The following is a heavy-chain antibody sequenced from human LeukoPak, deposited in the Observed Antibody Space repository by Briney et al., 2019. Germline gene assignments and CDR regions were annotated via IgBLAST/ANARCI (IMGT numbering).Heavy chain of an antibody. CDR1: GFPLSNYW. CDR2: INTDGTMT. J-gene: IGHJ4*02. V-gene: IGHV3-74*01. CDR3: SRIIVGATGVDY. D-gene: IGHD1-26*01. Sequence: GGSLRLSCVASGFPLSNYWMHWVRQAPGKGLVWVSRINTDGTMTHYADSVKGRFTISRDNAKNTLYLQMNSLRAEDTAVYYCSRIIVGATGVDYWGQGTLVTVSS.